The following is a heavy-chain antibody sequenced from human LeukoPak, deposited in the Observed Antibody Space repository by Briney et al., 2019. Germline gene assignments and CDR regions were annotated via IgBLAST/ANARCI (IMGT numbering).Heavy chain of an antibody. V-gene: IGHV4-59*01. J-gene: IGHJ4*02. D-gene: IGHD3-22*01. CDR3: AMNYYDSSGSSFDY. CDR1: GGSISSYY. CDR2: IYYSGST. Sequence: SETLSLTCTVSGGSISSYYWSWIRQPPGKGLEWIGYIYYSGSTNYNPSLKSRVTISVDTSKNQFSLKLSSVTAADTAVYYCAMNYYDSSGSSFDYWGRGTLVTVSS.